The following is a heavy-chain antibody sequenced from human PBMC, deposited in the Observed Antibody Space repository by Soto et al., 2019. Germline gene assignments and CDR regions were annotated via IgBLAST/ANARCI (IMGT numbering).Heavy chain of an antibody. CDR1: GGSISTSRSY. D-gene: IGHD2-21*01. CDR2: IFYSGST. J-gene: IGHJ5*02. CDR3: ARQPTTGDTDLWFDP. Sequence: QLQLLESGPGLVKASETLSLTCSVSGGSISTSRSYWAWIRQPPGKGLEWLANIFYSGSTFYNPSLASRVSVPVDTSNNEFSLKLRSVTAADTAVYYCARQPTTGDTDLWFDPWGQGTLVTVSS. V-gene: IGHV4-39*01.